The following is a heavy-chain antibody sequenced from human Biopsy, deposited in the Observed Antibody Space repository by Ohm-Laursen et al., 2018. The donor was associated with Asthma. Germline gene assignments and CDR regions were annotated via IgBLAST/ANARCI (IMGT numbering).Heavy chain of an antibody. CDR3: ARHVVLVGASCFDS. V-gene: IGHV4-59*01. J-gene: IGHJ4*02. D-gene: IGHD1-26*01. Sequence: TLSLTSTGFSGSISSFYWSRHPQPPGKGLEWIRNINSSGSTNYNPSLKSRVTMSADTSKNQFPLKLSPATAADTAIYYCARHVVLVGASCFDSWGQGILVTVSS. CDR1: SGSISSFY. CDR2: INSSGST.